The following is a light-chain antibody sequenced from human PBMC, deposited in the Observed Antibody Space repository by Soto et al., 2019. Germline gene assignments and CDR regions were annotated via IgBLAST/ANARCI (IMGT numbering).Light chain of an antibody. J-gene: IGKJ3*01. CDR1: EDISRW. V-gene: IGKV1-5*03. CDR3: QQYNRRLS. Sequence: DVQLTQSPSILSASVGDRVTITCRAREDISRWLAWYQQKPGKAPKLLIYKASTLESGVPSRFSGSGSGTEFTLTISSQQPDDAATYHRQQYNRRLSFGPGTKVEIK. CDR2: KAS.